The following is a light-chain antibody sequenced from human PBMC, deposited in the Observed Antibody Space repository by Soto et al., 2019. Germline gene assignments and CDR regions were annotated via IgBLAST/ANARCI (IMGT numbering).Light chain of an antibody. J-gene: IGKJ3*01. CDR2: ASS. CDR1: QSIRTN. V-gene: IGKV3-15*01. Sequence: EIVLTQSPATLSVSPGDRVTLSCRASQSIRTNVAWYQQKPGQAPRLLIFASSIRAPGIPDRFSGSGSGTEFSFTISSLQSEDFAVYFCQQYYDWPPEVTFGPGTKVD. CDR3: QQYYDWPPEVT.